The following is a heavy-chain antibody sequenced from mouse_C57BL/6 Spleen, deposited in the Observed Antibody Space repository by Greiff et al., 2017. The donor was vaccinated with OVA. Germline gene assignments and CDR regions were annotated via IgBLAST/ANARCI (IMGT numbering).Heavy chain of an antibody. D-gene: IGHD1-1*01. CDR1: GYAFSSSW. J-gene: IGHJ2*01. CDR2: IYPGDGDT. Sequence: QVQLQQSGPELVKPGASVKISCKASGYAFSSSWMNWVKQRPGKGLEWIGRIYPGDGDTNYNGKFKGKATLTADKSSSTAYMQLSSLTSEDSAVYFCARGDGSSCFDYWGQVTTLTVSS. V-gene: IGHV1-82*01. CDR3: ARGDGSSCFDY.